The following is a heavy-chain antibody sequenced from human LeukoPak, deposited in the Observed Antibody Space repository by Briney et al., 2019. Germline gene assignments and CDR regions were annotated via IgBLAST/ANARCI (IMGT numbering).Heavy chain of an antibody. V-gene: IGHV4-39*01. Sequence: SETLSLTCTVSGCSFGSSIYYWVWIRQPPGEGLEWIGSIFYSGITYYNPSLKSRVTISVDTSKSQFSLKLSTVTAADKAVYYCASLRQYSSGRGFFDYWGAGPLVTVSS. CDR2: IFYSGIT. CDR1: GCSFGSSIYY. D-gene: IGHD6-19*01. J-gene: IGHJ4*01. CDR3: ASLRQYSSGRGFFDY.